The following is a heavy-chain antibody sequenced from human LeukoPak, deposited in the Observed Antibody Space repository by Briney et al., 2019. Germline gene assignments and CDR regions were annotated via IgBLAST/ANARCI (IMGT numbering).Heavy chain of an antibody. CDR2: ISSSSSTI. D-gene: IGHD3-22*01. V-gene: IGHV3-48*01. Sequence: GGSLRLSCAASGFTFSSYSMNWVRQAPGKGLEWVSYISSSSSTIYYADSVKGRFTISRDNAKNSLYLQMNSLRAEDTAVYYCARVYDSSGYYYPHDYWGQGTLVTVSS. J-gene: IGHJ4*02. CDR3: ARVYDSSGYYYPHDY. CDR1: GFTFSSYS.